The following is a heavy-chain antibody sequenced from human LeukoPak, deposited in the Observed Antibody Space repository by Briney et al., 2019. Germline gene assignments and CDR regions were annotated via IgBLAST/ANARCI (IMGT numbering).Heavy chain of an antibody. V-gene: IGHV3-53*01. Sequence: HPGGSLRLSCAASGFTVISNYMSWVRQAPGKGLEWVSIIYSGSTTYYADSVKGRFTISRDTSKNTLYLQMNSLRAEDTAVYYCARSSDGSWDYWGQGALVTVSS. CDR3: ARSSDGSWDY. CDR1: GFTVISNY. CDR2: IYSGSTT. D-gene: IGHD2-15*01. J-gene: IGHJ4*02.